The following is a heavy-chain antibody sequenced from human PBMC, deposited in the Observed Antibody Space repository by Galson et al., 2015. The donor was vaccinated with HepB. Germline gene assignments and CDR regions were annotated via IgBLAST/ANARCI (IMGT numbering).Heavy chain of an antibody. V-gene: IGHV1-2*06. D-gene: IGHD6-19*01. CDR3: ARVAYSSGWYAQYYYGMDV. CDR1: GYTFTGYC. CDR2: INPNSGGT. J-gene: IGHJ6*02. Sequence: SVKVSCKASGYTFTGYCMHWVRQAPGQGLEWMGRINPNSGGTNYAQKFQGRVTMTRDTSISTAYMELSRLRSDDTAVYYCARVAYSSGWYAQYYYGMDVWGQGTTVTVSS.